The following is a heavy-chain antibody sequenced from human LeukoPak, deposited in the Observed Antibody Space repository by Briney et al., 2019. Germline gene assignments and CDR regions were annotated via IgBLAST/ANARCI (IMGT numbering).Heavy chain of an antibody. CDR3: AKEKGAAYYYGMDV. CDR2: ISGSGGST. CDR1: GFTFSSYS. D-gene: IGHD6-13*01. V-gene: IGHV3-23*01. Sequence: PGGSLRLSCAASGFTFSSYSMNWVRQAPGKGLEWVSAISGSGGSTYYADSVKGRFTISRDNSKNTLYLQMNSLRAEDTAVYYCAKEKGAAYYYGMDVWGQGTTVTVSS. J-gene: IGHJ6*02.